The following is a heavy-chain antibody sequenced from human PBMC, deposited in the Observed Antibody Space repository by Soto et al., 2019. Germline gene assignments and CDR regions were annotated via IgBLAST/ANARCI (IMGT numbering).Heavy chain of an antibody. CDR2: ISHSGST. J-gene: IGHJ4*02. Sequence: QVQLQESGPGLVRPSGALSLTCAVSGGSISSGSWWTWVRQPPGKGLEWIGEISHSGSTNYNSSLKIRVTISVDKSKNQFSLNLSSVTAADTAVYYCARRSGYYADWGQGTLVTVSS. CDR1: GGSISSGSW. V-gene: IGHV4-4*02. CDR3: ARRSGYYAD. D-gene: IGHD3-16*01.